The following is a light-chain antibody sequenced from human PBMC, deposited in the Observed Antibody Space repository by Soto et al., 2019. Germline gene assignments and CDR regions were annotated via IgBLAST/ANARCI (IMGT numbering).Light chain of an antibody. CDR2: GVS. CDR3: KQYGNSPLT. J-gene: IGKJ4*01. V-gene: IGKV3-20*01. Sequence: EIVLTQSPATLSLSPGDRATLSCRASQSVRSDYFAWYQQKPGQAPRVIIFGVSTRAAAIQDRFSGSGSGTDFTLTIRRLEPEDFALYYCKQYGNSPLTVGGGTKVDI. CDR1: QSVRSDY.